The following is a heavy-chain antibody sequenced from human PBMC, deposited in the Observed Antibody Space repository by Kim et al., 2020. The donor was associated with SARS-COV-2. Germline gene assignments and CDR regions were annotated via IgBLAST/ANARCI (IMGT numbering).Heavy chain of an antibody. CDR2: ISYDGSNK. CDR3: AKAGAPGMAGN. Sequence: GGSLRLSCAASGFTFSSYGMHWVRQAPGKGLEWVAVISYDGSNKYYADSVKGRFTISRDNSKNTLYLQMNSLRAEDTAVYYCAKAGAPGMAGNWGQGTLVAVSS. J-gene: IGHJ4*02. D-gene: IGHD6-13*01. V-gene: IGHV3-30*18. CDR1: GFTFSSYG.